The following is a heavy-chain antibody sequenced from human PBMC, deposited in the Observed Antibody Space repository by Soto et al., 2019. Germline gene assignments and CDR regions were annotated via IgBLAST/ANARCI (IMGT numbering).Heavy chain of an antibody. V-gene: IGHV1-18*01. CDR3: ARDGYFDY. J-gene: IGHJ4*02. CDR2: IGAHNGYT. CDR1: GYTFTNYG. Sequence: QVQLVQSGGEVKKPGDSVKVSCKASGYTFTNYGIAWVRQAPGQGLEWMGWIGAHNGYTDYAQKVQDRVTLTTDAPTTTAYMELWSLRSDDAAVYYCARDGYFDYWGQGSLVTVSS.